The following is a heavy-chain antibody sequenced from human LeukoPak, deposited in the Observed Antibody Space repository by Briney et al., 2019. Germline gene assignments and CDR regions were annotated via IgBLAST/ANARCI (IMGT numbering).Heavy chain of an antibody. CDR2: ISYDGSNK. V-gene: IGHV3-30*04. Sequence: GGSLRLSCAASGFTFSSYAMHWVRQAPGKGLERVAVISYDGSNKYYADSVKGRFTISRDNSKNTRYLQMNSLRAEDTAVCYGERDVMVRGVTHYYYYGMDVWGQGTTVTVSS. CDR1: GFTFSSYA. CDR3: ERDVMVRGVTHYYYYGMDV. J-gene: IGHJ6*02. D-gene: IGHD3-10*01.